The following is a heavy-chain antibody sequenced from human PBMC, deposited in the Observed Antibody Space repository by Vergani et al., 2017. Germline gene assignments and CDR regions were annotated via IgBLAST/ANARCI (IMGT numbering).Heavy chain of an antibody. V-gene: IGHV4-39*07. CDR1: GGSISSSSYY. CDR2: INHSGST. J-gene: IGHJ4*02. Sequence: QLQLQESGPGLVKPSETLSLTCTVSGGSISSSSYYWSWIRQPPGKGLEWIGEINHSGSTNYNPALKSRVTISVDTSKNQFSLKLSSVTAADTAVYYCARGRGIAARPFDYWGQGTLVTVSS. D-gene: IGHD6-6*01. CDR3: ARGRGIAARPFDY.